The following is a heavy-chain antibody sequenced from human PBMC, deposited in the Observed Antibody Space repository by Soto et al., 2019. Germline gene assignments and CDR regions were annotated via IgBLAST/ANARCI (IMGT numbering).Heavy chain of an antibody. CDR2: ISYDGSNK. D-gene: IGHD3-9*01. V-gene: IGHV3-30-3*01. CDR3: ARGHYDILTATGEHYYYYGMDV. J-gene: IGHJ6*02. Sequence: GGSLRLSCAASGFTFSSYAMHWVRQAPGKGLEWVAVISYDGSNKYYADSVKGRFTISRDNSKNTLYLQMNSLRAEDTAVYYCARGHYDILTATGEHYYYYGMDVWGQGTTVTVSS. CDR1: GFTFSSYA.